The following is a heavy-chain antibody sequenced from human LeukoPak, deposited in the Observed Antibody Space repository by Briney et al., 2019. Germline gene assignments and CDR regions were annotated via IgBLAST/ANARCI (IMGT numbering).Heavy chain of an antibody. J-gene: IGHJ5*02. D-gene: IGHD3-10*01. CDR1: GGSITSYY. V-gene: IGHV4-59*01. Sequence: SETLSLTCTVSGGSITSYYWSWIRQPPGKGLEWIGYIYYSGGSNYNPSLKSRVTISVDTSKNQFSLKLNSVTAADTAVYYCARDNALASGKYWFDPWGQGTLVTVSS. CDR2: IYYSGGS. CDR3: ARDNALASGKYWFDP.